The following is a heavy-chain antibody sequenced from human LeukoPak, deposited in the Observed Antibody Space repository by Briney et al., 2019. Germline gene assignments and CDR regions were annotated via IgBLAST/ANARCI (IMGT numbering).Heavy chain of an antibody. D-gene: IGHD3-10*01. V-gene: IGHV4-39*01. Sequence: PSETLSLTCTVSGVSISNNYHYWAWIRQPPGKGLEMIGYVHYTGSTFYNSSLKSRVTISADTSQNQFSLSLTSVTAADTAVYYCASLLSPKIHYGDYWGQGTLVTVSS. CDR2: VHYTGST. J-gene: IGHJ4*02. CDR1: GVSISNNYHY. CDR3: ASLLSPKIHYGDY.